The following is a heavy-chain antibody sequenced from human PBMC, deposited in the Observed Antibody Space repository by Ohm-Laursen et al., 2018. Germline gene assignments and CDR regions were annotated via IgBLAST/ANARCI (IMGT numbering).Heavy chain of an antibody. Sequence: SETLSLTCAVYGGSFSGYDWSWIRQPPGKGLEWIGEINHSGRTNYNPSLKSRVIISVDTSENQVSLRMSPVTAADTAVYYCARYSPVEMIIRGAFDIWGQGTMVTVSS. CDR2: INHSGRT. CDR1: GGSFSGYD. J-gene: IGHJ3*02. CDR3: ARYSPVEMIIRGAFDI. V-gene: IGHV4-34*01. D-gene: IGHD5-24*01.